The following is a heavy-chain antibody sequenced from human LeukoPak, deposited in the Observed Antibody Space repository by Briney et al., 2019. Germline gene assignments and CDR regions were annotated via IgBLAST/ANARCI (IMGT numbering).Heavy chain of an antibody. CDR3: ARDISGWYYFDY. V-gene: IGHV1-46*01. CDR2: INPSGGST. D-gene: IGHD6-19*01. J-gene: IGHJ4*02. CDR1: GYTFTSYY. Sequence: ASVKVSCKASGYTFTSYYMHWVRQAPGQGLEWMGIINPSGGSTSYAQKFQGRVTMTRDMSTSTVYMELSSLRSEDTAVYYCARDISGWYYFDYWGQGTLVTVSS.